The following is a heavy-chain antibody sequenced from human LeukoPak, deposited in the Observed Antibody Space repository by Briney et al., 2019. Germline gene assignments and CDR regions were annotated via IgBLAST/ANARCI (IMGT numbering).Heavy chain of an antibody. CDR1: GCTFSSYA. Sequence: GASLKVSCKASGCTFSSYAISWVRQAPGQGLEWMGGISRSCGTAYYAHKFQGRVTISADESTSTLYLELNSLRAEDTAVYYCARDPRQLLVISAFDIWGQGTMVTVSS. CDR2: ISRSCGTA. J-gene: IGHJ3*02. V-gene: IGHV1-69*01. CDR3: ARDPRQLLVISAFDI. D-gene: IGHD6-13*01.